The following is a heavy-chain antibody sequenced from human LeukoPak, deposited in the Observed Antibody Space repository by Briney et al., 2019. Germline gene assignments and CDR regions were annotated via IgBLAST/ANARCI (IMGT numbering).Heavy chain of an antibody. Sequence: PGRSLRLSCAASGFTFSSYGMHWVRQAPGKGLEWVAVISYDGSNKYYADSVKGRFTISRDNSKNTLYLQMNSLRAEDTAVYYCVAYYDILTGYKYWGQGTLVTVSS. CDR3: VAYYDILTGYKY. CDR2: ISYDGSNK. J-gene: IGHJ4*02. V-gene: IGHV3-30*03. CDR1: GFTFSSYG. D-gene: IGHD3-9*01.